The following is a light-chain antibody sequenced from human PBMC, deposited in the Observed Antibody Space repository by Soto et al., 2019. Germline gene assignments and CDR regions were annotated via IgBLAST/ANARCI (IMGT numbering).Light chain of an antibody. CDR2: GAS. V-gene: IGKV3-15*01. CDR3: QEYNYWPPT. J-gene: IGKJ1*01. CDR1: QSVSRH. Sequence: EIVLTQSPATLSLSPGERATLSCRASQSVSRHLAWYQQKPGQAPRLLIYGASTRATGIPARFSGSGSGTEFTLTISSLQSEDFAVYYCQEYNYWPPTFGQGTKVDI.